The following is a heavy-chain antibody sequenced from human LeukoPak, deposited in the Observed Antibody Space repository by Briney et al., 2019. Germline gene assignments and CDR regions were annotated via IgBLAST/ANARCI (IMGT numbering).Heavy chain of an antibody. CDR1: GFSFSSYA. J-gene: IGHJ6*04. V-gene: IGHV3-48*03. D-gene: IGHD6-13*01. CDR3: ASPYSSSWSSYYYYGMDV. CDR2: ISSSGSTI. Sequence: GGSLRLSCAASGFSFSSYAMNWVRQAPGKGLEWVSYISSSGSTIYYADSVKGRFTISRDNAKNSLYLQMNSLRAEDTAVYYCASPYSSSWSSYYYYGMDVWGKGTTVTVSS.